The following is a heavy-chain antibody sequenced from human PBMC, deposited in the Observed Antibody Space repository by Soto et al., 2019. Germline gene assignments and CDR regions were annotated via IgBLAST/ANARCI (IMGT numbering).Heavy chain of an antibody. J-gene: IGHJ5*02. D-gene: IGHD3-9*01. CDR2: ISGSGGST. CDR3: AKEQVLRYFDWSPEINWFDP. CDR1: GFTFSSYA. V-gene: IGHV3-23*01. Sequence: GGSLRLSCAASGFTFSSYAMIWVRQAPGKGLEWVSAISGSGGSTYYADSVKGRFTISRDNSKNTLYLQMNSLRAEDTAVYYCAKEQVLRYFDWSPEINWFDPWGQGTLVTVSS.